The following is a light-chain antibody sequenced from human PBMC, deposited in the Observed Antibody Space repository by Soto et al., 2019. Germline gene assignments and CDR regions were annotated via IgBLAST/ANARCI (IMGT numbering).Light chain of an antibody. V-gene: IGKV3-20*01. J-gene: IGKJ5*01. Sequence: VMTQAPATLSLSRGERATLSCRASQSVSSSYLAWYQQKPGQAPRLLIYGASSRATGIPDRFSGSGSGTDFTLTISRLEPEDFAVYYCQQYGSSLPVTFGQGTRLEIK. CDR2: GAS. CDR3: QQYGSSLPVT. CDR1: QSVSSSY.